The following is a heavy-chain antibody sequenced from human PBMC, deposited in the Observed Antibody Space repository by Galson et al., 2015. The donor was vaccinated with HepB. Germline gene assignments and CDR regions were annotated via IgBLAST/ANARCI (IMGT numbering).Heavy chain of an antibody. CDR1: GFTFSNHG. CDR2: ISFDGGNE. V-gene: IGHV3-30-3*01. CDR3: ARDRSGRDAFDI. Sequence: SLRLSCAASGFTFSNHGIHWVRQAPGKGLEWVAAISFDGGNEYYADSVKGRFTISRDNSKNTLFLQMNSLRVEDTAVYYCARDRSGRDAFDIWGQGTMVTVSS. D-gene: IGHD2-15*01. J-gene: IGHJ3*02.